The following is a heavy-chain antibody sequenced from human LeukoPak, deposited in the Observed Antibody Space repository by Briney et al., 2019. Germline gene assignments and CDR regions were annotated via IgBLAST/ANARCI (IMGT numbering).Heavy chain of an antibody. V-gene: IGHV4-59*01. CDR3: TGMGFNRFDP. J-gene: IGHJ5*02. CDR1: GGSISGYY. Sequence: SETLSLTCTVSGGSISGYYWSWIRQPPGKGLEWIGYIYYSGSTNYNPSLKSRVTISIDTSKNQFSLKLYSVTAADTAVYYCTGMGFNRFDPWGQGTLVTVSS. CDR2: IYYSGST. D-gene: IGHD3-16*01.